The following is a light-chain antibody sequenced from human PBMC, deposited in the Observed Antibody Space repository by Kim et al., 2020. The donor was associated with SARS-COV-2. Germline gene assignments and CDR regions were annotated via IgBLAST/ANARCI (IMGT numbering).Light chain of an antibody. J-gene: IGKJ1*01. Sequence: DIVMTQSPDPLAVSLGERATINCKSSQSVLYSSNNKNYLAWYQLRPGQPPKLLIYWASTRESGVPNRFSGSGSGTDFTLTISTLQAEDVAVYYCQQYYTTPWTFGQGTKVDIK. CDR2: WAS. V-gene: IGKV4-1*01. CDR3: QQYYTTPWT. CDR1: QSVLYSSNNKNY.